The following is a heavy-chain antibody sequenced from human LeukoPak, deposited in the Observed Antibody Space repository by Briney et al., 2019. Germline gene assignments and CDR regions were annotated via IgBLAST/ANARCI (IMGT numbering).Heavy chain of an antibody. D-gene: IGHD6-19*01. CDR2: IRWNGGSI. J-gene: IGHJ4*02. V-gene: IGHV3-9*03. CDR1: GFTLANYA. CDR3: SRGYSRGWGARVDLRGFDY. Sequence: SLRLSCAVSGFTLANYAMHWVRQVPGKGLEWVSGIRWNGGSIGHADSLEGRFTIATENAKHSLYLLMDSLRHEDMDLYYCSRGYSRGWGARVDLRGFDYWGEGGLVTVSS.